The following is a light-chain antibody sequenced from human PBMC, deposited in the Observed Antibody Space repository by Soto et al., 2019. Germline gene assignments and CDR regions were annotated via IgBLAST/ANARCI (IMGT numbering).Light chain of an antibody. V-gene: IGKV3-11*01. CDR3: LQRSVWPRT. Sequence: EIVLTQSPATLSLSPGERATLSCRASQSVSSYLAWYQQKPGQAPRLLIYDASNRATGIPARFSGSGSGTDFPLTITSLEAEDFAVYYLLQRSVWPRTFGQGTKVEIK. CDR2: DAS. J-gene: IGKJ1*01. CDR1: QSVSSY.